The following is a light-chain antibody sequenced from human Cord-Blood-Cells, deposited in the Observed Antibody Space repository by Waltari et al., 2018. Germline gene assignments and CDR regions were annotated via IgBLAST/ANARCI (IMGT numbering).Light chain of an antibody. CDR1: NSVSSN. V-gene: IGKV3-15*01. J-gene: IGKJ1*01. CDR2: GAS. Sequence: EIVMTQSPATPSVSPGERATLSCRASNSVSSNLAWYQQKPGQAPRLLIYGASTRATGIPARFSGSGSGTEFTLTISSLQSEDFAVYYCQQYNNWPPTFGQGTKVEIK. CDR3: QQYNNWPPT.